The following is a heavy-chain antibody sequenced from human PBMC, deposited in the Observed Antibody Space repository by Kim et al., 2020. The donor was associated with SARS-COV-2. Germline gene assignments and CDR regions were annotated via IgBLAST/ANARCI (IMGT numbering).Heavy chain of an antibody. V-gene: IGHV4-59*01. J-gene: IGHJ4*02. Sequence: SETLSLTCTVSGGSINSYYWSWIRQPPGKGLEWIGYIYSSGSTNYNPSLKSRVTISVDMSKNQFSLKVISVTAADTAVYYCARENDYNYGYYFDYWGQGTLVTVSS. CDR1: GGSINSYY. CDR3: ARENDYNYGYYFDY. CDR2: IYSSGST. D-gene: IGHD5-18*01.